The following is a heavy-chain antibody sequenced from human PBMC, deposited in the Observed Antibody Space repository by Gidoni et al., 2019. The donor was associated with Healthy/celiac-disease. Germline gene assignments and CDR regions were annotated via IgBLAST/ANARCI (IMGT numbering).Heavy chain of an antibody. D-gene: IGHD3-16*02. Sequence: QVQLQQWGAGLLKPSETLSLTCAVYGGSFSGYYWSWIRQPPGKGLEWIGEINHSGSTNYNPSLKSRVTISVDTSKNQFSLKLSSVTAADTAVYYCARGVGMHDYVWGSYRSYYFDYWGQGTLVTVSS. V-gene: IGHV4-34*01. CDR3: ARGVGMHDYVWGSYRSYYFDY. CDR2: INHSGST. J-gene: IGHJ4*02. CDR1: GGSFSGYY.